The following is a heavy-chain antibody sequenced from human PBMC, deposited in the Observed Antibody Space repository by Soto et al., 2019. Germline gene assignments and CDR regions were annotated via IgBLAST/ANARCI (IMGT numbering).Heavy chain of an antibody. D-gene: IGHD6-13*01. Sequence: QVRLVQSGAEVKRPGSSVKVSCKASGGTFTSYTLSWVRQVPGQGPEWMGRIIPILGIASYAQKFQGRLTITPGKPTSTAFTDLTALRSGDTAIYYWARGFTGWAAADMPYYFDSWGQGTLVVVSS. CDR3: ARGFTGWAAADMPYYFDS. V-gene: IGHV1-69*02. J-gene: IGHJ4*02. CDR1: GGTFTSYT. CDR2: IIPILGIA.